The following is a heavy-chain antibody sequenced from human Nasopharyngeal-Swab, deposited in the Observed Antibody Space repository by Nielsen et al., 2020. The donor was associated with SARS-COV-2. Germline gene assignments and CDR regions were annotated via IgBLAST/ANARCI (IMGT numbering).Heavy chain of an antibody. D-gene: IGHD3-16*02. J-gene: IGHJ3*01. CDR2: IHYTGNT. Sequence: SETLSLTCTVSGGSISSGGYFWSWIRQHPGKGLEWIGYIHYTGNTFYNPSLESRLTISLDTSQNQFSLRLSSVTAADTAVYYCAREVIEPAVSDAFDSWGQGTMVTVSS. CDR1: GGSISSGGYF. CDR3: AREVIEPAVSDAFDS. V-gene: IGHV4-31*03.